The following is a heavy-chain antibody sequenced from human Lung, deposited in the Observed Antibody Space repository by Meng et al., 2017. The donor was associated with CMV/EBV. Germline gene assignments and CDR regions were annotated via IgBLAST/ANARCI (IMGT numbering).Heavy chain of an antibody. V-gene: IGHV1-2*02. CDR2: INPSSGAT. Sequence: QEQLVQSGAEVKKPGASVKVSCKTSGSTFFGYYLHWVRQAPGQGLEWMGWINPSSGATKYAPNFQGRISMTRDTSISTAYMELSSLRSDDTAVYFCAGHETSGYTSTFDYWGPGTLVTVSS. J-gene: IGHJ4*02. D-gene: IGHD3-22*01. CDR3: AGHETSGYTSTFDY. CDR1: GSTFFGYY.